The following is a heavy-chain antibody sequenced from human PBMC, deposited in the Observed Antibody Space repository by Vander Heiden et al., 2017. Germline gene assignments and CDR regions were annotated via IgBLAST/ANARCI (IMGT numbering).Heavy chain of an antibody. Sequence: QVQLVQSAADVKKPGSSATVSGTASGSTFSSYPINLVRQAPGQGLGWMGGISPIGGVINYAQKFQGRVTITADKSTNIAYMELRSLRSEETAVDYCARSAGSSGYEYDYYGMDVWGQGTKVTVSS. V-gene: IGHV1-69*10. J-gene: IGHJ6*02. CDR1: GSTFSSYP. D-gene: IGHD3-22*01. CDR3: ARSAGSSGYEYDYYGMDV. CDR2: ISPIGGVI.